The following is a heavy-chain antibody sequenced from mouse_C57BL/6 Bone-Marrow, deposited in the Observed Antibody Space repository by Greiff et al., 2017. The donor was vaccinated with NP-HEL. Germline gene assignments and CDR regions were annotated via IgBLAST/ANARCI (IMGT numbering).Heavy chain of an antibody. J-gene: IGHJ2*01. D-gene: IGHD2-4*01. CDR2: IWSGGST. CDR1: GFSLTSYG. V-gene: IGHV2-2*01. Sequence: VKLEESGPGLVQPSQRLSITCTVSGFSLTSYGVHWVRQSPGKGLEWLGVIWSGGSTDYNAAFISRLSISKDNSKSQVFFKMNSLQADDTAIYYCARNSYYDYDGDYFDYWGQGTTLTVSS. CDR3: ARNSYYDYDGDYFDY.